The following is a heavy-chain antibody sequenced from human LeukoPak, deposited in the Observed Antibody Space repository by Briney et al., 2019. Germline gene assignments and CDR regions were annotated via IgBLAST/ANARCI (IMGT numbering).Heavy chain of an antibody. J-gene: IGHJ4*02. V-gene: IGHV3-20*01. Sequence: GGSLRLSCAASGFTFDDYGMSWVRLAPGKGLEWVSGINWNGGSTGYADSVKGRFTISRDNAKNSLYLQMNSLRAEDTALYHCARGAGPVGATPRYFDYWGQGTLVTVSS. CDR2: INWNGGST. CDR3: ARGAGPVGATPRYFDY. CDR1: GFTFDDYG. D-gene: IGHD1-26*01.